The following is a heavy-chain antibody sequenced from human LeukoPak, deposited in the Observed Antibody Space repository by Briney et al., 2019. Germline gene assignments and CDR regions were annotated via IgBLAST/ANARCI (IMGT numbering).Heavy chain of an antibody. J-gene: IGHJ4*02. V-gene: IGHV1-69*13. CDR2: IILIFGTG. CDR3: ARREGHYYDGSGYYCPFDY. Sequence: SVKVSCKASGGTFSTYAINWVRQAPGHGLEWMGGIILIFGTGNYAQKFQGRVTITADESTSTAYMELSSLGSEDTAVYYCARREGHYYDGSGYYCPFDYWGQGTLVTVSS. CDR1: GGTFSTYA. D-gene: IGHD3-22*01.